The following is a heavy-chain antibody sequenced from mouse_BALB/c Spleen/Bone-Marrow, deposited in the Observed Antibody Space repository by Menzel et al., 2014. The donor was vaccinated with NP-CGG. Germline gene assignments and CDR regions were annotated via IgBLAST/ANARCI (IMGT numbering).Heavy chain of an antibody. V-gene: IGHV14-3*02. CDR1: GFNIKDTY. D-gene: IGHD2-14*01. Sequence: EVKLVESGAELVKPGASVKLSCTASGFNIKDTYMHWVEQRPEQGLEWIGRIDPANGNTKYDPKFQGKATITADTSSNTAYLQLSSLTSEDTAVYYCASYRYAWYFDVWGAGTTVTVSS. CDR2: IDPANGNT. CDR3: ASYRYAWYFDV. J-gene: IGHJ1*01.